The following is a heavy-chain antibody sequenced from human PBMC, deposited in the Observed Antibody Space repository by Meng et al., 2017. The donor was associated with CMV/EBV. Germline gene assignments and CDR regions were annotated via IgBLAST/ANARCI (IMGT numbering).Heavy chain of an antibody. J-gene: IGHJ4*02. V-gene: IGHV2-5*01. CDR3: AHVGGFGVVIRSFDY. D-gene: IGHD3-3*01. Sequence: SGPTLVKPTQTLTLTCTFSGFSLTTGGVGVAWIRQPPGKALECLALIYWSDDKRYSSSLKTRLTITKDTSKHQVVLTMTNMDPVDTATYYCAHVGGFGVVIRSFDYWGQGTLVTVSS. CDR2: IYWSDDK. CDR1: GFSLTTGGVG.